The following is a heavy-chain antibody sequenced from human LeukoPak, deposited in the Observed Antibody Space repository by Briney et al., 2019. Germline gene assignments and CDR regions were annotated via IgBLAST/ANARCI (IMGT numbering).Heavy chain of an antibody. D-gene: IGHD2-15*01. CDR2: ISYGGSNK. J-gene: IGHJ4*02. V-gene: IGHV3-30-3*01. Sequence: GGSLRLSCAASGFTFSSYAMHWVRQAPGKGLEWVAVISYGGSNKYYADSVKGRFTISRDNSKNTLYLQMNSLRAEDTAVYYCATGLGYCSGGSCQGPGYWGQGTLVTVSS. CDR1: GFTFSSYA. CDR3: ATGLGYCSGGSCQGPGY.